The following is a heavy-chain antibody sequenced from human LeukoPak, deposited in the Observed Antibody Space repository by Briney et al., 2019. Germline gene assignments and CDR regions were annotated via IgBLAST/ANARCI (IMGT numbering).Heavy chain of an antibody. CDR1: GFTFSSYA. CDR3: AKDLTWIRNDY. J-gene: IGHJ4*02. D-gene: IGHD5-18*01. V-gene: IGHV3-30-3*01. CDR2: ISYDGSNK. Sequence: GGSLRLSCAASGFTFSSYAMHWVRQAPGKGLEWVAVISYDGSNKYYADSVKGRFTISRDNSKNTLYLQMNSLRAEDTAVYYCAKDLTWIRNDYWGQGTLVTVSS.